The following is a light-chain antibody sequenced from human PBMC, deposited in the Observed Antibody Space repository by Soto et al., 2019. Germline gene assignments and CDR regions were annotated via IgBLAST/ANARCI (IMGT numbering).Light chain of an antibody. J-gene: IGKJ2*01. CDR1: QSISNW. CDR3: QQYNSS. Sequence: DIQMTQSPSTLSASVGDRVTITCRASQSISNWFAWYQQKPGKAPKLLIYKASSLESGVPSRFSGSGSWTEFTLTISSLQPDDFATYYCQQYNSSFGQGTKLEIK. CDR2: KAS. V-gene: IGKV1-5*03.